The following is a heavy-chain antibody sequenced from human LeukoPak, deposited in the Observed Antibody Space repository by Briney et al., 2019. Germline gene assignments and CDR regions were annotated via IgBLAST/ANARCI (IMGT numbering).Heavy chain of an antibody. V-gene: IGHV1-18*01. J-gene: IGHJ3*02. CDR2: ISAYNGNT. CDR1: GYSFTSCR. CDR3: ARRTADAFDI. Sequence: VASVKVSCKASGYSFTSCRFSWVRRAPGQGLEWMGWISAYNGNTNYARNFQGRVTMTTDTSTNTAYMELRSLRSDDTAVYYCARRTADAFDIWGQGTMVTVSS.